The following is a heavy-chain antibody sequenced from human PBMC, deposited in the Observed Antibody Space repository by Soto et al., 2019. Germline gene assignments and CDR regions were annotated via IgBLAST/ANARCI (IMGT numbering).Heavy chain of an antibody. CDR2: FDPEIGET. CDR1: GYTLTELS. CDR3: ATYHPRCCRGTTCYAGLDY. D-gene: IGHD2-2*01. V-gene: IGHV1-24*01. Sequence: QVHLVQSGAEVKKPGASVKVSCKVSGYTLTELSMHWLRQAPGKGLEWMGTFDPEIGETVYAQKFRGRVTMTEETSTGTAYMALSRLSSKDTAVYDCATYHPRCCRGTTCYAGLDYWGQGTLVAVSS. J-gene: IGHJ4*02.